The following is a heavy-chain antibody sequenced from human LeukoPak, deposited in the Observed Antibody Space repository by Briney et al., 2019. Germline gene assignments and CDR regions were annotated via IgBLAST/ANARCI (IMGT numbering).Heavy chain of an antibody. Sequence: GGSLRLSCAASEFTFSSYAMNWVRQAPGKGLEWVSGISGSGGSTYYADSMKGRFTISRDNAENSLHLQMNSLRAEDTALYYCARESLYSGSASSDLDYWGQGTLVTVSS. CDR1: EFTFSSYA. D-gene: IGHD3-10*01. J-gene: IGHJ4*02. V-gene: IGHV3-23*01. CDR3: ARESLYSGSASSDLDY. CDR2: ISGSGGST.